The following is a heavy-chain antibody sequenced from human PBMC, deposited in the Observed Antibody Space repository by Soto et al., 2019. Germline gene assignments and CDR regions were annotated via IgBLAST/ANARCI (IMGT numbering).Heavy chain of an antibody. Sequence: PSETLSLTCAVYGGSFSGYYWSWIRQPPGKGLEWIGEINHSGSTNYNPSLKSRVTISVDTSKNQFSLKLSSVTAADTAVYYCATTMGADYRTHYYYYYMDVWGKGNTVTVSS. CDR1: GGSFSGYY. J-gene: IGHJ6*03. CDR3: ATTMGADYRTHYYYYYMDV. V-gene: IGHV4-34*01. D-gene: IGHD4-4*01. CDR2: INHSGST.